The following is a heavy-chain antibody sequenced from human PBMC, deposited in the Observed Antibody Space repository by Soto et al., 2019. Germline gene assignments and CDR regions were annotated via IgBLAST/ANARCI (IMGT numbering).Heavy chain of an antibody. CDR1: GLTFSGSA. D-gene: IGHD2-15*01. J-gene: IGHJ4*02. CDR3: IAYSSSGSCYNTYLDY. Sequence: GGSLRLSCAASGLTFSGSAMHWVRQASGKGLEWVGRIRSKANNYATAYAASVKGRFTISRDDSKNTAYLQMNSLKTEDTAVYYCIAYSSSGSCYNTYLDYWGQGTRVTVSS. CDR2: IRSKANNYAT. V-gene: IGHV3-73*01.